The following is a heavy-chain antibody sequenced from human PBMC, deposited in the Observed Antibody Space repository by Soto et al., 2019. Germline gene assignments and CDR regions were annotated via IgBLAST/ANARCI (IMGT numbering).Heavy chain of an antibody. D-gene: IGHD6-13*01. CDR2: ISHDGSDK. CDR3: AKDLSSTWSFDY. V-gene: IGHV3-30*18. Sequence: PGGSLRLSCVASGFTFSADGMHWVRQAPGKGLEWVAVISHDGSDKYYADSVKGRFTISRDNSKNTLYLQMNSLRAEDTALYYCAKDLSSTWSFDYWGQGT. J-gene: IGHJ4*02. CDR1: GFTFSADG.